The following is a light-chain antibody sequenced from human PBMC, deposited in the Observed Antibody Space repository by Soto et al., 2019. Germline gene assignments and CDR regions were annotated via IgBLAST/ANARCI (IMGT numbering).Light chain of an antibody. CDR2: DVT. J-gene: IGLJ2*01. CDR1: SSDIGAYNY. V-gene: IGLV2-14*01. Sequence: QSVLTQPASVSGSPGQSITISCTGTSSDIGAYNYVSWYQQHPGKAPKLIIYDVTNRPSGVSNRFSGSKSGNTASLTISGLLTEDEADYYCSSYTSSSTLVFGGGTKLTVL. CDR3: SSYTSSSTLV.